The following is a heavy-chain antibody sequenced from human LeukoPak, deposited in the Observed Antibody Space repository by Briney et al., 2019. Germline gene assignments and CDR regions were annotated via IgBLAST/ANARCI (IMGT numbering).Heavy chain of an antibody. J-gene: IGHJ6*02. V-gene: IGHV4-59*01. CDR2: IYYNGRT. CDR3: ARVLANYYGIDV. D-gene: IGHD3-3*01. Sequence: SETLSLTCTVSGDSISGYYWSWIRQPPGKGLEWLGYIYYNGRTNYNPSLKSRVTISEDTSKNQFSLKLSSVTAADTAVYYCARVLANYYGIDVWGQGTTVTVSS. CDR1: GDSISGYY.